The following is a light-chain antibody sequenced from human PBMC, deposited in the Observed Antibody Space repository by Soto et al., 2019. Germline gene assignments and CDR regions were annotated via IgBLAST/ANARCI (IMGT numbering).Light chain of an antibody. CDR2: GVT. CDR1: SSDVGGYNF. Sequence: QSALTQPASVSGSPGQSITISFTGTSSDVGGYNFVSWYQQHPGKAPKLMIFGVTNRPSGVSNRFSGSKSGNAASLTISGLQAEDEAYYYCASYTSSSTVVFGGGTKLTVL. CDR3: ASYTSSSTVV. V-gene: IGLV2-14*03. J-gene: IGLJ2*01.